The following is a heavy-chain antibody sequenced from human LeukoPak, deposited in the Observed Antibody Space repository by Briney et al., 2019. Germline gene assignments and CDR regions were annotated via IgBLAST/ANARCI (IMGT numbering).Heavy chain of an antibody. Sequence: GGSLRLSCAASGFTFSSSEMNWVRQAPGKGLEWVAVISYDGSNKYYADSVKGRFTISRDNSKNTLYLQMNSLRAEDTAVYYCVTGRNGIYCGGDCYPGDYWGQGTLVTVSS. CDR2: ISYDGSNK. D-gene: IGHD2-21*02. J-gene: IGHJ4*02. CDR3: VTGRNGIYCGGDCYPGDY. CDR1: GFTFSSSE. V-gene: IGHV3-30*04.